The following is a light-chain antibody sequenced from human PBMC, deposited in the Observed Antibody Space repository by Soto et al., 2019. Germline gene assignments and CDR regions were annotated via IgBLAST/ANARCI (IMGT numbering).Light chain of an antibody. CDR3: QQYDNLRMYT. CDR2: DAS. V-gene: IGKV1-33*01. J-gene: IGKJ2*01. CDR1: QDISNY. Sequence: DLQMTQSPSSLSASVGDRVTITCQASQDISNYLNWYQQKPGKAPKLLIYDASNLETGVPSRFSGSGSGTDFTFTISSLQPEDIATYYCQQYDNLRMYTFGQGTKLEIK.